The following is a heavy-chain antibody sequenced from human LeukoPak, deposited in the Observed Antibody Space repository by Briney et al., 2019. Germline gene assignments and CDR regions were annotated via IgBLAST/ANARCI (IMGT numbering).Heavy chain of an antibody. CDR1: GFTFSSYS. D-gene: IGHD3-3*01. V-gene: IGHV3-21*01. CDR3: ARDLLSGYITHDWFDP. Sequence: TLGGSLRLSCAASGFTFSSYSMNWVRQAPGKGLEWVSSISSSSSYIHYADSVKGRFTISRDNAKNSLYLQMNSLRAEDTAVYYCARDLLSGYITHDWFDPWGQGTLVTVSS. CDR2: ISSSSSYI. J-gene: IGHJ5*02.